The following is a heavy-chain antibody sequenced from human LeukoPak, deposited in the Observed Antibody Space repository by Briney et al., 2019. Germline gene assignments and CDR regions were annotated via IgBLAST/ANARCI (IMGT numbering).Heavy chain of an antibody. Sequence: PGGSLRLSCAASGFTISSYGMHWVRQAPGKGLEWVAVISYDGSNKYYADSVKGRFTISRDNSKNTLYLQMNSLRAEDTAVYYCARDLGIVGATGWFDPWGQGTLVTVSS. J-gene: IGHJ5*02. V-gene: IGHV3-30*03. CDR2: ISYDGSNK. D-gene: IGHD1-26*01. CDR3: ARDLGIVGATGWFDP. CDR1: GFTISSYG.